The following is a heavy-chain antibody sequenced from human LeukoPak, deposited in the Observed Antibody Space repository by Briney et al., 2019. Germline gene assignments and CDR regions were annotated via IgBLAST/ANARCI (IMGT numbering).Heavy chain of an antibody. D-gene: IGHD2/OR15-2a*01. CDR1: GGSISSYY. J-gene: IGHJ4*02. V-gene: IGHV4-59*08. Sequence: SETLSLTCTVFGGSISSYYWSWIRQPPGKGLEWIAYISDIGSINYNPSLKSRVAISLDTSKNQFSLKLSSVTAADTAVYYCAGHHPRNTVDFWGQGTLVTVSS. CDR3: AGHHPRNTVDF. CDR2: ISDIGSI.